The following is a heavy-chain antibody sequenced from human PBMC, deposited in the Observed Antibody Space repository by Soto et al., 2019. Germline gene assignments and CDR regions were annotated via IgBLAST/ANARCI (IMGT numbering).Heavy chain of an antibody. Sequence: EVQLVESGGGLVQPGGSLRLSCAASGFTFSSYWMHWVRQAPGKGLVWVARINGDGSTTGYADSVKGRFTISRDNAKNTLYLQMNSLIAEDTAVYYCSNCFDPWGQGTLVTVSS. CDR2: INGDGSTT. J-gene: IGHJ5*02. CDR3: SNCFDP. CDR1: GFTFSSYW. V-gene: IGHV3-74*01.